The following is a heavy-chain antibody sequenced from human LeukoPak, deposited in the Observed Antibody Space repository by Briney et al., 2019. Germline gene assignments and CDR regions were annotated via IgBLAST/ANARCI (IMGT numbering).Heavy chain of an antibody. D-gene: IGHD3-16*02. CDR1: GGSISSTNW. J-gene: IGHJ4*02. V-gene: IGHV4-4*03. CDR2: IYHSGST. CDR3: ATDHRKHFDS. Sequence: PPETLSLTCAVSGGSISSTNWWTWVRQPPGKGLEWVGQIYHSGSTNYNPSLKSRVTISVDKSKNQFSLRLTSVTAADTAVYYCATDHRKHFDSWGQGTLLTVSS.